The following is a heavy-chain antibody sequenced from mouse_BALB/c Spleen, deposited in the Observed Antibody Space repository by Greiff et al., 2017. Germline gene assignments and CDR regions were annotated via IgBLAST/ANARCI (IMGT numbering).Heavy chain of an antibody. CDR2: IRNKANGYTT. J-gene: IGHJ4*01. Sequence: EVMLVESGGGLVQPGGSLRLSCATSGFTFTDYYMSWVRQPPGKALEWLGFIRNKANGYTTEYSASVKGRFTISRDNSQSILYLQMNTLRAEDSATYYCARDMITARGYWGQGTSVTVSS. D-gene: IGHD2-4*01. V-gene: IGHV7-3*02. CDR1: GFTFTDYY. CDR3: ARDMITARGY.